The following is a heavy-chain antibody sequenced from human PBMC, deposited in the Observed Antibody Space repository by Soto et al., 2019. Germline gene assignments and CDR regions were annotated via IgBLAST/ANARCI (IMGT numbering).Heavy chain of an antibody. CDR2: ISYAGTKT. Sequence: QVQLVESGGGVVQPGRSLRVSCAASGFTFSIYAMHWVRQAPGTGLEWVAVISYAGTKTYYADSVKGRFTISRDNSKNTVYLQMNSLRDEDTAVYYCAKDRGPRRQWLIYPFDYWGQGTLVTVSP. CDR3: AKDRGPRRQWLIYPFDY. V-gene: IGHV3-30*18. CDR1: GFTFSIYA. D-gene: IGHD6-19*01. J-gene: IGHJ4*02.